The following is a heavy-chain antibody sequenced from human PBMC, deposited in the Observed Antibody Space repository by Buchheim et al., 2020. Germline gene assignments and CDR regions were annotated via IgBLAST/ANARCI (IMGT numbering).Heavy chain of an antibody. CDR2: INHSGST. J-gene: IGHJ4*02. CDR1: GGSFSGYY. CDR3: ARVGQLWHRRPGRIDY. D-gene: IGHD5-18*01. V-gene: IGHV4-34*01. Sequence: QVQLQQWGAGLLKPSETLSLTCAVYGGSFSGYYWSWIRQPPGKGLEWIGEINHSGSTNYNPSLKSRVTISVETSKNQVSLKLSSVTAADTAVYYCARVGQLWHRRPGRIDYWGQGTL.